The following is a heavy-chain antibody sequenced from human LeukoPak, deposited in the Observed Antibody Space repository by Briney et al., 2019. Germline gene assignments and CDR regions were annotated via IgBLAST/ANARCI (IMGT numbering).Heavy chain of an antibody. D-gene: IGHD3-16*01. CDR3: ARGNLYTAATIEDY. Sequence: PGGSLRRSCSASGFDFSRYVIHWVRQGPGKGLGWVAVISPEGYMKDYADSVKGRFTVSRDNSKNTVFLQMNSLSAEDTSRSYCARGNLYTAATIEDYWGQGTLVTVSS. CDR1: GFDFSRYV. J-gene: IGHJ4*02. V-gene: IGHV3-30-3*01. CDR2: ISPEGYMK.